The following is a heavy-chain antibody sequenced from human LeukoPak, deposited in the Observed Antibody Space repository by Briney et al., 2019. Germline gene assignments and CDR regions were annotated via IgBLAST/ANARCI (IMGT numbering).Heavy chain of an antibody. Sequence: GGSLRLSCAASGFTFSSYWMSWVRQAPGKGLEWVANIKQDGSEKYYVDSVKGRFTISRDNAKNSLYLQMNSLRAEDTAVYYCARARPYCSSTSCYLALAFDIWGQGTMVTVSS. CDR3: ARARPYCSSTSCYLALAFDI. J-gene: IGHJ3*02. CDR2: IKQDGSEK. D-gene: IGHD2-2*01. V-gene: IGHV3-7*01. CDR1: GFTFSSYW.